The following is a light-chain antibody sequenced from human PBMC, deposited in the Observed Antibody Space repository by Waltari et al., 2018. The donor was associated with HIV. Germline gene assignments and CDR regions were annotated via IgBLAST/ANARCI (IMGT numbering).Light chain of an antibody. CDR2: SYG. CDR3: ATWDDSLNAWV. J-gene: IGLJ3*02. CDR1: SSNIGSNT. Sequence: QSVLNQSPSASGTPGQRVIISCSGSSSNIGSNTVTWYQQFPGTAPKLLIYSYGQRPAGVPERFSGSKSATSASLAISGLRSEDEADYYGATWDDSLNAWVFGGGTKLTVL. V-gene: IGLV1-44*01.